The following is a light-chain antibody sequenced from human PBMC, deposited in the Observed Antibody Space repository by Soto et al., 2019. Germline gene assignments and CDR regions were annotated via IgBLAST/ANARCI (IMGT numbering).Light chain of an antibody. J-gene: IGLJ1*01. V-gene: IGLV2-14*01. Sequence: QSALTQPASVSGSPGQSITISCTGTSSDVGVYNYFSWYQQHPGKAPKLMIYEVSNRPSGVSNRFSGSKSGNTASLTISGLQAEDEADYYCSSYTSSSIDYVFGTGTKVTVL. CDR1: SSDVGVYNY. CDR2: EVS. CDR3: SSYTSSSIDYV.